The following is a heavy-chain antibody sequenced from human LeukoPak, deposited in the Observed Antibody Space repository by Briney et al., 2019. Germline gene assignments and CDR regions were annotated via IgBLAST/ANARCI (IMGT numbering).Heavy chain of an antibody. V-gene: IGHV3-21*01. D-gene: IGHD6-19*01. CDR2: ISSSSSYI. J-gene: IGHJ4*02. CDR3: ARDSGYSSGWIYYY. CDR1: GFTFSSYS. Sequence: PGGSVRLSCAASGFTFSSYSMNWVRQAPGKGLEWVSSISSSSSYIYYADSVKGRFTISRDNAKNSLYLQMNSLRAEDTAVYYCARDSGYSSGWIYYYWGQGTLVTVSS.